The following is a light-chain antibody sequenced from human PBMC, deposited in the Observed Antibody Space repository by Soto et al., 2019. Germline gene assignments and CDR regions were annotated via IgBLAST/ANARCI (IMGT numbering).Light chain of an antibody. CDR1: QCISND. J-gene: IGKJ1*01. Sequence: AIQMTQSPSSLSASVGDRVTITCRASQCISNDLGCYQQKPGKAPKLLIYAASSLQSGVPSRFSGSGSGTVFTLTISSLQPEDFATYYCLQDYNYPRTFGQGTKVDIK. CDR2: AAS. V-gene: IGKV1-6*01. CDR3: LQDYNYPRT.